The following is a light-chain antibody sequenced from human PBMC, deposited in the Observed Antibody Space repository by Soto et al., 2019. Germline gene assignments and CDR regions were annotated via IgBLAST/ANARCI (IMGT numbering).Light chain of an antibody. J-gene: IGKJ2*01. Sequence: EIVMTQSPATLPVSPGERATLSCRASQSVGSNLAWYQQRPGQAPRLLIYDASTRATGIPARFSGSGSGTEFTLTIGSLQSEDFAVYYGQQYSDWPPGNTFGQGTKLDI. V-gene: IGKV3-15*01. CDR2: DAS. CDR3: QQYSDWPPGNT. CDR1: QSVGSN.